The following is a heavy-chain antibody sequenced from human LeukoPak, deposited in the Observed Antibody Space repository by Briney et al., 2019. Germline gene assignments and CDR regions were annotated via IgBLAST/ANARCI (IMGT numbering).Heavy chain of an antibody. Sequence: GGSLRLSCAASGFTFNDYYMSWVRQAPGKGLEWVSYISSGGTNVYYGDSVRGRFTLSRDDAKNSLYLQMNSLRAEDTAVYYCATIIDTVYGLDYWGQGTLVTVSS. CDR1: GFTFNDYY. V-gene: IGHV3-11*01. D-gene: IGHD5/OR15-5a*01. J-gene: IGHJ4*02. CDR2: ISSGGTNV. CDR3: ATIIDTVYGLDY.